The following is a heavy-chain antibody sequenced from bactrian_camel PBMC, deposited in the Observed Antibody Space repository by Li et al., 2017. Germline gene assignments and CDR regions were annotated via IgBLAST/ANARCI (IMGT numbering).Heavy chain of an antibody. Sequence: HVQLVESGGGLVQPGGSLRISCIASGFTFTSNVMYWVRLPPGKGLEWVAGIDRSGDNTPVIDSAKGRFTISRDNAKNTMYLQLSSLKTEDTAMYYCANAGCIGTKCLGYFTYWGQGTQVTVS. J-gene: IGHJ4*01. CDR1: GFTFTSNV. CDR2: IDRSGDNT. V-gene: IGHV3S1*01. CDR3: ANAGCIGTKCLGYFTY. D-gene: IGHD5*01.